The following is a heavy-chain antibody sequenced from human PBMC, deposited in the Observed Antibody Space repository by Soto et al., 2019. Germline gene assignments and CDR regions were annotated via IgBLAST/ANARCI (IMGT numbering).Heavy chain of an antibody. CDR3: ARGPPICSSTSCYAEDYFDY. V-gene: IGHV6-1*01. J-gene: IGHJ4*02. CDR1: GDSVSSNSAA. D-gene: IGHD2-2*01. Sequence: SQTLSLTCAISGDSVSSNSAAWNWIRQSPSRGLEWLGRTYYRSQWYNDYALSVKSRITINADTSKNQVSLQMNSVTPEDTAVYYCARGPPICSSTSCYAEDYFDYWGQGTLVTVSS. CDR2: TYYRSQWYN.